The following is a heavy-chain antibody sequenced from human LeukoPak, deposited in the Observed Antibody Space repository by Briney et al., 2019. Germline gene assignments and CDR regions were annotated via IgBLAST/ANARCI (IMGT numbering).Heavy chain of an antibody. V-gene: IGHV4-31*03. CDR3: ARVRDGDYGYIGFDP. J-gene: IGHJ5*02. CDR1: GDSISSGGYY. D-gene: IGHD4-17*01. Sequence: SQTLSLTCTVSGDSISSGGYYWSWIRQHPGKGLEWIGYIYYSGRTYYNPSLKSRVTISVDTSKNQFSLKLSSVTAADTAVFYCARVRDGDYGYIGFDPWGQGTLVTVSS. CDR2: IYYSGRT.